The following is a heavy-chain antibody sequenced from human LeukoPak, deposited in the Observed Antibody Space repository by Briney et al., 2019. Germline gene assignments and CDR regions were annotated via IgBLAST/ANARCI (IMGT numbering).Heavy chain of an antibody. D-gene: IGHD2-8*01. CDR1: GYTFTGYY. CDR2: INPNSGGT. CDR3: ARGGYCINGVCYTFGY. J-gene: IGHJ4*02. Sequence: ASVKVSCKASGYTFTGYYMHWVRQAPGQGLEWMGWINPNSGGTNYAQKFQGRVTMTRGTSISTAYMELSSLRSDDTAIYYCARGGYCINGVCYTFGYWGQGNLVTVSS. V-gene: IGHV1-2*02.